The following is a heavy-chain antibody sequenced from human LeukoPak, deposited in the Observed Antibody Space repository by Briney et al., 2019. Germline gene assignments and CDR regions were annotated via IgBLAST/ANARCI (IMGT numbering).Heavy chain of an antibody. CDR3: GGDSSGSDAFDI. CDR1: GFTFSSYA. J-gene: IGHJ3*02. CDR2: ISGSGGST. Sequence: GGSLRLSCAASGFTFSSYAMSWVRQAPGKGLEWVSAISGSGGSTYYADSVKGRFTISRDNSKNTLYLQMNSLRAEDTAVYYCGGDSSGSDAFDIWGQGTMVTVSS. V-gene: IGHV3-23*01. D-gene: IGHD3-22*01.